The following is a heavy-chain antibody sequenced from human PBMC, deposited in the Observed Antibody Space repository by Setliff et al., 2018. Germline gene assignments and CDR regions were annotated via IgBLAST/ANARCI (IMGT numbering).Heavy chain of an antibody. CDR2: IDRSGNT. CDR1: GGSINRDY. D-gene: IGHD3-3*01. J-gene: IGHJ4*02. V-gene: IGHV4-59*08. CDR3: ASGGAGFFTSGR. Sequence: SETLSLTCSVSGGSINRDYWNWIRQPPGKGLEWIGHIDRSGNTNFNPSLKSRVTISGDRSKNQFSLELSSVTAADTAVYYCASGGAGFFTSGRWGQGTLVTVSS.